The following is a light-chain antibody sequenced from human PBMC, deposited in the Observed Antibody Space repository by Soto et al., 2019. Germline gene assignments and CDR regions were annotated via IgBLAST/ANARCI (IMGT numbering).Light chain of an antibody. CDR2: KAS. CDR1: QTISSW. Sequence: DIQMTQSPSTLSGSVGDRVTITCRASQTISSWLAWYQQKPGKAPKLLIYKASTLKSGVPSRFSGSGSGAEFTLTISSLQSEDFAVYCCQQYDNWPPAWTFGQGTKVDIK. V-gene: IGKV1-5*03. CDR3: QQYDNWPPAWT. J-gene: IGKJ1*01.